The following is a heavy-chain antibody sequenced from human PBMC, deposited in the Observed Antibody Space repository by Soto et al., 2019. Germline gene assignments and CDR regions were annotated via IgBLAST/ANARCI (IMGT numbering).Heavy chain of an antibody. CDR2: ISAYNGNT. Sequence: ASVKVSCKASGYTFSSYGISWVRQAPGQGLEWMGWISAYNGNTNYAQNLHGRVTMTTHTSTSTAYMELRSLRSDDTAVYYCARDSMITFGGVNVDLDYWRQGTLVTVPQ. J-gene: IGHJ4*02. V-gene: IGHV1-18*01. CDR3: ARDSMITFGGVNVDLDY. CDR1: GYTFSSYG. D-gene: IGHD3-16*02.